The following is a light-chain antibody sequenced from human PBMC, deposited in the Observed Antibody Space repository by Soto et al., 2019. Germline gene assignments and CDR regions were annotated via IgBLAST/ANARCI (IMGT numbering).Light chain of an antibody. CDR1: QSVSSTH. CDR3: QQYGSSHT. V-gene: IGKV3-20*01. J-gene: IGKJ5*01. CDR2: GTS. Sequence: EIVLTQSPGPLSLSPGERATLSCRASQSVSSTHLAWYQQQPGQAPRLLIFGTSIRATGIPDRFGGSGSGTGFTLTIRRLEPEDCAVYYCQQYGSSHTFGQGTRLEIK.